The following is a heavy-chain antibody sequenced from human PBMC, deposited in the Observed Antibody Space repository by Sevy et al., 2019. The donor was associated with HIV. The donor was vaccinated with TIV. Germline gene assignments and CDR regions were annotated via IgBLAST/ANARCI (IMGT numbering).Heavy chain of an antibody. CDR1: GGSISRCY. V-gene: IGHV4-59*01. CDR3: ARGYSSSYYFDY. Sequence: SETLSLTCTVSGGSISRCYWSWIRQPPGKGLEWIGYIYYSGSTNYSPSLKSRVTISVDTSKDHFSLKVTSVTAADTAVYYCARGYSSSYYFDYWGQGALVTVSS. CDR2: IYYSGST. D-gene: IGHD6-6*01. J-gene: IGHJ4*02.